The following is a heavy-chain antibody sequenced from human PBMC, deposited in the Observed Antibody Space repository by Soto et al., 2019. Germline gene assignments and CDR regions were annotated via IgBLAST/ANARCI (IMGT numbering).Heavy chain of an antibody. CDR2: ISGSGGST. Sequence: GESLKISCAASGFTFSSYAMSWVRQAPGKGLEWVSAISGSGGSTYYADSVKGRFTISRDNSKNTLYLQMNSLRAEDTAVYYCAKVRPVGDPYYFDYWGQGTLVTVSS. CDR1: GFTFSSYA. CDR3: AKVRPVGDPYYFDY. J-gene: IGHJ4*02. V-gene: IGHV3-23*01. D-gene: IGHD3-16*01.